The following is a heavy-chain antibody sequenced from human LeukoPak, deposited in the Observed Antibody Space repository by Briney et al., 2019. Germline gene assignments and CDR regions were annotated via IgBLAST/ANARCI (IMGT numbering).Heavy chain of an antibody. D-gene: IGHD3-22*01. CDR3: ARVNYFDSSGYFYEEF. Sequence: PSETLSITCTVSGVSISSYYWSWIRQPPGKGLEWMWYIYYSGSTNYNPSPKSRVTISVDTSKNQFSLKLSSVTAADTAVYYCARVNYFDSSGYFYEEFWGQGTLVTVSS. CDR2: IYYSGST. CDR1: GVSISSYY. V-gene: IGHV4-59*01. J-gene: IGHJ4*02.